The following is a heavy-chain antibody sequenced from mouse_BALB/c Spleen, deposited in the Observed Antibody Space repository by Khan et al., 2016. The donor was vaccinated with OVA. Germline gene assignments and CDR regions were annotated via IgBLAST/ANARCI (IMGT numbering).Heavy chain of an antibody. J-gene: IGHJ3*01. V-gene: IGHV5-9-3*01. Sequence: EVELVESGGGLVKPGGSLKVSCVASGFTFSNYAMSWVRQTPEKRLEWVATISSVSTYTYYPDSVRGRFTTSRDNAKDTVYLQMSSLRSEDTAMYYCARHNYGPFAFWGQGTLVTVSA. D-gene: IGHD1-1*01. CDR2: ISSVSTYT. CDR1: GFTFSNYA. CDR3: ARHNYGPFAF.